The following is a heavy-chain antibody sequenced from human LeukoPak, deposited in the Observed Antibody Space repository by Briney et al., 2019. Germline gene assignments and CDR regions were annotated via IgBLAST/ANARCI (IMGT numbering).Heavy chain of an antibody. J-gene: IGHJ1*01. Sequence: ASVKVSCRVSRYTLTELSMHWVRQAPGKGLEWMGGFDPEDGETIYAQKFQGRVTMTEDTSTDTAYMELSSLRSEDTAVYYCATVGSGSYPGEYFQHWGQGTLVTVSS. CDR3: ATVGSGSYPGEYFQH. D-gene: IGHD1-26*01. CDR2: FDPEDGET. V-gene: IGHV1-24*01. CDR1: RYTLTELS.